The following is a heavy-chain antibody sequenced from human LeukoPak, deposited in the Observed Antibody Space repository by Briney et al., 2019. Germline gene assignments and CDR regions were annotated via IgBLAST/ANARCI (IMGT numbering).Heavy chain of an antibody. V-gene: IGHV3-30*18. CDR3: AKDDRDYDFWNGYFDY. CDR1: GFTFSSYA. D-gene: IGHD3-3*01. CDR2: IPHDASNK. Sequence: GGSLRLSCVASGFTFSSYAMHWVRQAPGKGLEWVAVIPHDASNKDYADSVKGRFTISRDNSKNTLFLQMNSLRAEDTAVYYCAKDDRDYDFWNGYFDYWGQGILVTVSS. J-gene: IGHJ4*02.